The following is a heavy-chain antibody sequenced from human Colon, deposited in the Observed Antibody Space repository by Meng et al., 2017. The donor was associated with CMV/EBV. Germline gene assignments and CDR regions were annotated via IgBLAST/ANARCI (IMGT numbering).Heavy chain of an antibody. CDR1: GPIFGGYW. CDR3: ARGARWGAGFDY. J-gene: IGHJ4*02. V-gene: IGHV3-74*01. Sequence: CAAPGPIFGGYWMHWVRQAPGKGLVWVSHIHTDGSSTSYADSVKGRFTISRDNVNNVLYLQMNSLRAEDTAVYYCARGARWGAGFDYWGQGTLVTVSS. CDR2: IHTDGSST. D-gene: IGHD1-26*01.